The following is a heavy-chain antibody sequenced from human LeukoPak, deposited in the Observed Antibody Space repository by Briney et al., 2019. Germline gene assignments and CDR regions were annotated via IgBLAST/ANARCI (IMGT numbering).Heavy chain of an antibody. Sequence: ASVKVSCKASGYTFTSYYMHWVRQAPGQGLEWMGIINPSGGSTSYAQKFQGRVTMTRDMSTSTVYMELSSLRSEDTAVYYCARDKFGIVVVPAAQLFDYWGQGTLVTVSS. CDR2: INPSGGST. V-gene: IGHV1-46*01. J-gene: IGHJ4*02. D-gene: IGHD2-2*01. CDR3: ARDKFGIVVVPAAQLFDY. CDR1: GYTFTSYY.